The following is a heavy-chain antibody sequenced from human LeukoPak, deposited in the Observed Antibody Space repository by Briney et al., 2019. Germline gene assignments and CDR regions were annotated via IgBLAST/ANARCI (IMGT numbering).Heavy chain of an antibody. Sequence: TGGSLRLSCAASGFTFSSYAMSWVRQAPGKGLEWVSTISGSAGSTYYADSVKGRFTISRDNSKNTLCLQMITLRAEDTAVYYYAKARGYCSGASCYSGFDSWGQGTLVTVSS. J-gene: IGHJ4*02. CDR3: AKARGYCSGASCYSGFDS. CDR2: ISGSAGST. CDR1: GFTFSSYA. D-gene: IGHD2-15*01. V-gene: IGHV3-23*01.